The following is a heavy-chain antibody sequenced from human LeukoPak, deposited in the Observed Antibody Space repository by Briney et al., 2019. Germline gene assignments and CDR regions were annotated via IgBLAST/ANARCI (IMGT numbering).Heavy chain of an antibody. D-gene: IGHD5-18*01. J-gene: IGHJ3*02. Sequence: SSETLSLTCTVPGGSISSYYWSWIRQPAGKGLEWIGRIYTSGSTNYNPSLKSRVTMSVDTSKNQFSLKLSSVTAADTAVYYCARVIDTATFDAFDIWGQGTMVTVSS. CDR2: IYTSGST. CDR1: GGSISSYY. V-gene: IGHV4-4*07. CDR3: ARVIDTATFDAFDI.